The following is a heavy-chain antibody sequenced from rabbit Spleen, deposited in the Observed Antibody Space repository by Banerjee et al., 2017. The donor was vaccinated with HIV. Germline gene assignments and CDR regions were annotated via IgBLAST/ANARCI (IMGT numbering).Heavy chain of an antibody. CDR3: ARAFASASGYPYYFTL. V-gene: IGHV1S40*01. CDR2: IYPDYDVT. D-gene: IGHD1-1*01. J-gene: IGHJ4*01. CDR1: GVSFTSNYY. Sequence: QSLEESGGDLVKPGASLTLTCTASGVSFTSNYYMCWVRQAPGKGLEWIAYIYPDYDVTDYANWVNGRFTISLDNAQNTVFLQLTSLTAADTATYFCARAFASASGYPYYFTLWGQGTLVTVS.